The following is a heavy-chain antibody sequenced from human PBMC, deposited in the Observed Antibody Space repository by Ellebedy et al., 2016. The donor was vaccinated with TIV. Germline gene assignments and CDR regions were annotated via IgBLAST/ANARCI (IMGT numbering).Heavy chain of an antibody. CDR2: INEIGGKP. CDR1: GFTFSSYW. Sequence: GESLKISCAASGFTFSSYWMHWVRQAPGKGPQWVSDINEIGGKPYYADSVNGRFTVSRDNSKNILYLQMNSLRVEDTALYYCVKARLQGSAYEVWGQGTAVAVSS. CDR3: VKARLQGSAYEV. J-gene: IGHJ3*01. V-gene: IGHV3-23*01. D-gene: IGHD5-12*01.